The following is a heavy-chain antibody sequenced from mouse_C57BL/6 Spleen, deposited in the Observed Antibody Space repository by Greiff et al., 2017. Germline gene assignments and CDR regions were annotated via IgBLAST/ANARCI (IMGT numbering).Heavy chain of an antibody. D-gene: IGHD1-1*01. CDR1: GYTFTSYW. CDR2: IYPGSGST. CDR3: ARRGYGSSYAMDY. Sequence: QVQLLQPGAELVKPGASVKMSCKASGYTFTSYWITWVKQRPGQGLEWIGDIYPGSGSTNYNEKFKSKVTLTVDTASSTAYMQLSSLTSEDSAVYYYARRGYGSSYAMDYWGQGTSVTVSS. V-gene: IGHV1-55*01. J-gene: IGHJ4*01.